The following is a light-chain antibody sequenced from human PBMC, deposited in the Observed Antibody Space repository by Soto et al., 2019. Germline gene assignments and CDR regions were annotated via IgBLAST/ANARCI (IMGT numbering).Light chain of an antibody. J-gene: IGLJ1*01. CDR3: QSYDSSLSGSV. V-gene: IGLV1-40*01. CDR1: SSNIRNNY. Sequence: QSVLTQPPSVSAAPRQKVTISCSGSSSNIRNNYVSWYQQLPGTAPKLLIYGNSNRPSGVPDRFSGSNFGTSASRAITGLQAEDEADYYCQSYDSSLSGSVFGTGTKVTV. CDR2: GNS.